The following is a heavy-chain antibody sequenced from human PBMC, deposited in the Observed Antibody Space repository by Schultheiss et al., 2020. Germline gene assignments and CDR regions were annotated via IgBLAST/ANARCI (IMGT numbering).Heavy chain of an antibody. CDR1: GGSISSSSYY. CDR2: INHSGST. Sequence: SETLSLTCTVSGGSISSSSYYWGWIRQPPGKGLEWIGEINHSGSTNYNPSLKSRATLSADTSKNQFSLRLRSVTAADTAVYYCARCTSGSCDYFDYWGQGTLVTVSS. CDR3: ARCTSGSCDYFDY. D-gene: IGHD1-26*01. J-gene: IGHJ4*02. V-gene: IGHV4-39*01.